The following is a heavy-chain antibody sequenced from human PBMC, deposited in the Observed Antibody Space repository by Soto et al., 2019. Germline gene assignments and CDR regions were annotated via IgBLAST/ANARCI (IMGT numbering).Heavy chain of an antibody. CDR3: AKGPCSGGSCYSRHFDY. J-gene: IGHJ4*02. V-gene: IGHV3-23*01. D-gene: IGHD2-15*01. Sequence: EVQLLESGGGLVQPGGSLRLSCVGSGFTLSSYAMSWVRQAPGKGLEWVSGISGSGASTDYADSVKGRFTTSRDNSENTLSLQMNSLRGEDTAVYYCAKGPCSGGSCYSRHFDYWGQGTLVTVSS. CDR2: ISGSGAST. CDR1: GFTLSSYA.